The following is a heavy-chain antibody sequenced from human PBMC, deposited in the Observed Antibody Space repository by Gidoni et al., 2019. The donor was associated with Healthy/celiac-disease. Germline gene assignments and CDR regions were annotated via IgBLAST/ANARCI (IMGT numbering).Heavy chain of an antibody. J-gene: IGHJ3*02. CDR3: ARADTAMAPEGAFDI. CDR1: GGTCSSYA. D-gene: IGHD5-18*01. Sequence: HVQPVQSGAVVKNPWSSLKVSCKASGGTCSSYAISWVRQAPGQGLEWMGRINPILGIANYAQKFQGRVTITADKSTSTAYMELSSLRSEDTAVYYCARADTAMAPEGAFDIWGQGTMVTVSS. V-gene: IGHV1-69*04. CDR2: INPILGIA.